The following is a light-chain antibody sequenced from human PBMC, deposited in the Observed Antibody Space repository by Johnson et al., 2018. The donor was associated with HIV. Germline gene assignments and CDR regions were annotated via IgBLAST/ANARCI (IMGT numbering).Light chain of an antibody. CDR2: DTD. Sequence: QSVLTQPPSVSAAPGQKVTVSCSGSSSNIGNNFVSWYQQVPGTAPKLLIYDTDKRPSGIPDRFSGSKSGTSATLGISGLQNGDEADYYCGTWDTSLSAGVFGSGTNVTVL. CDR3: GTWDTSLSAGV. J-gene: IGLJ1*01. CDR1: SSNIGNNF. V-gene: IGLV1-51*01.